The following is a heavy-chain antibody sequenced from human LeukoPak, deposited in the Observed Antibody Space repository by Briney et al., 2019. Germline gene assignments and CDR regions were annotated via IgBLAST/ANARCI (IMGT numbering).Heavy chain of an antibody. J-gene: IGHJ1*01. V-gene: IGHV3-30*18. Sequence: GGSLRLSCAASGFTFSSYGMHWVRQAPGKGLEWVAVISYDGSNKYYADSVKGRFAISRDNSKNTLYLQMNSLRAEDTAVDYCAKVLWEYSSGFAAEYFQHWGQGTLVTVSS. CDR3: AKVLWEYSSGFAAEYFQH. CDR1: GFTFSSYG. D-gene: IGHD6-19*01. CDR2: ISYDGSNK.